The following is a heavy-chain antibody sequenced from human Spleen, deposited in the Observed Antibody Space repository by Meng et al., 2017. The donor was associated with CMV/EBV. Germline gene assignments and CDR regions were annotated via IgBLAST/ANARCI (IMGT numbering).Heavy chain of an antibody. CDR1: GLTSDE. D-gene: IGHD3-16*01. J-gene: IGHJ4*02. CDR3: TTDVPFTGGGAIAY. Sequence: GESLKISCAASGLTSDEMSWVRQAPGQGPEWVGRIKSKVNGGTTDYAAAVKDRFTMSRDDSKNTLYLQMNSLKTEDTAVYYCTTDVPFTGGGAIAYWGRGTLVTVSS. CDR2: IKSKVNGGTT. V-gene: IGHV3-15*01.